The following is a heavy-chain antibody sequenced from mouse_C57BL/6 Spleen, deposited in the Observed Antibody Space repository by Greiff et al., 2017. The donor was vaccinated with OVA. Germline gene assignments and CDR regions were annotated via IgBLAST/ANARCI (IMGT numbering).Heavy chain of an antibody. CDR1: GFTFSDYG. D-gene: IGHD3-3*01. V-gene: IGHV5-17*01. CDR2: ISSGSSTI. Sequence: EVKLMESGGGLVKPGGSLKLSCAASGFTFSDYGMHWVRQAPEKGLEWVAYISSGSSTIYYAVTVKGRFTIPRDIAKNPLFLQMTSLRSEDTAMYYCARAVGYSAMDDWGQGASVTVSS. CDR3: ARAVGYSAMDD. J-gene: IGHJ4*01.